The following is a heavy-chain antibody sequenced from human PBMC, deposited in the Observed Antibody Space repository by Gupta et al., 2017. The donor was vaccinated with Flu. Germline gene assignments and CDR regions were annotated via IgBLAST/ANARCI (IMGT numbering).Heavy chain of an antibody. CDR3: ARGHWDS. CDR1: GFTFNTYD. V-gene: IGHV3-48*03. Sequence: EVQLVESGGGLVQPGGSLRLSCAASGFTFNTYDMNWVRQAPGNGLEWVSFISSGSVVYYPDSMKGRFTISRDNAKNSLYLQMNSRRVDDTAIYYCARGHWDSWGQGTLVTVSS. CDR2: ISSGSVV. J-gene: IGHJ4*02.